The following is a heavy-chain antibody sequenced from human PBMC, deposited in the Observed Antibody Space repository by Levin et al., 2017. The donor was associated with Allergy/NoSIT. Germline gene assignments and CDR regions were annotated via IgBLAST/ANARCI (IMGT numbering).Heavy chain of an antibody. CDR3: ARVKGVAESYGFDY. Sequence: PGGSLRLSCAASGFTVSSNYMSWVRQAPGKGLEWVSVIYSGGSTYYADSVKGRFTISRDNSKNTLYLQMNSLRAEDTAVYYCARVKGVAESYGFDYWGQGTLVTVSS. CDR1: GFTVSSNY. D-gene: IGHD5-18*01. V-gene: IGHV3-66*01. J-gene: IGHJ4*02. CDR2: IYSGGST.